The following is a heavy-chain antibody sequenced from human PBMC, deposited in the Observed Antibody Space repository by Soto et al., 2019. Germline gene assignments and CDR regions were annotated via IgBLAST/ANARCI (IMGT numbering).Heavy chain of an antibody. J-gene: IGHJ6*02. V-gene: IGHV3-30-3*01. D-gene: IGHD3-10*01. Sequence: QVQLVESGGGVVQPGGSLRLSCAASGFTFRNYAMHWVRQAPGTGRECQAVIAYDGSNAFYRDTVKGRFTISSDNSKNTLYLHMNSLRSEDTGVYYCARGDRGDILEGVGARPGEYGIDIWGQGTTVTVSS. CDR3: ARGDRGDILEGVGARPGEYGIDI. CDR2: IAYDGSNA. CDR1: GFTFRNYA.